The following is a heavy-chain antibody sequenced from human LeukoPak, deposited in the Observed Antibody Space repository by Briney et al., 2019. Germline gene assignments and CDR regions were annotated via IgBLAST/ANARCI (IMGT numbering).Heavy chain of an antibody. CDR2: ISGSGGST. CDR3: AKHFTRDYSNHGRAFDY. CDR1: GFTFSSYA. J-gene: IGHJ4*02. V-gene: IGHV3-23*01. D-gene: IGHD4-11*01. Sequence: GGSLRLSCAASGFTFSSYAMSWVRQAPGKGLEWVSAISGSGGSTYYADSVKGRFTISRDNSKNTLYLQMNSLRAEDTAVYYCAKHFTRDYSNHGRAFDYWGQGTLVTVSS.